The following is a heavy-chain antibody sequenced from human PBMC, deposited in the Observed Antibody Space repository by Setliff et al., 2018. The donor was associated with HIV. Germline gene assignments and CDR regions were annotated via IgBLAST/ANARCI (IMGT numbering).Heavy chain of an antibody. D-gene: IGHD2-2*01. CDR3: ARGDIVVLPAAMDY. V-gene: IGHV4-59*01. CDR1: GGSINSYY. CDR2: IYYSGST. J-gene: IGHJ4*02. Sequence: PSETLSLTCAVSGGSINSYYWSWIRQPPGQGLEGMGSIYYSGSTNYNPSLKSRVTISVDTSKNQYSLKLSSVTAADAAVDYCARGDIVVLPAAMDYWGQGTLVTVSS.